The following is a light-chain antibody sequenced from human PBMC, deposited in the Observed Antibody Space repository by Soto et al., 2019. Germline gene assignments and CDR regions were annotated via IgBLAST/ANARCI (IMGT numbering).Light chain of an antibody. J-gene: IGKJ3*01. CDR1: RHVYINA. Sequence: VVLTQSPATLSLSPGERATLSCRASRHVYINALAWYQQKPGRTPTLLIFGASTRATDLPDRFSGTGSGTDFSLTINGVEPEDSAVYYCQQYGASPFTFGPGTRVEI. CDR3: QQYGASPFT. V-gene: IGKV3-20*01. CDR2: GAS.